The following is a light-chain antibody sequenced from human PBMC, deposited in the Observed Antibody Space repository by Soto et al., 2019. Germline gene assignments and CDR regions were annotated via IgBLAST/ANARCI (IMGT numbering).Light chain of an antibody. Sequence: SYELTQPPSVSVSPGQTASTTCSADKLGEKYASWYQQKPGQSPILVIYQDKKRPSGIPERFSGSNSGNTATLTISETQAMDEADYYCQAWDSSTLYVFGTGTKVTVL. J-gene: IGLJ1*01. V-gene: IGLV3-1*01. CDR3: QAWDSSTLYV. CDR2: QDK. CDR1: KLGEKY.